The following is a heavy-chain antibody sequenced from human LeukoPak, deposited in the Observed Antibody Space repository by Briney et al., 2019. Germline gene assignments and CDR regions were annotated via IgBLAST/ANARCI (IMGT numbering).Heavy chain of an antibody. CDR3: ARGGITILNWFDP. Sequence: ASVKVSCTESGYTFTSYYMHWVRQAPGQGLEWMGIINPSGGSTSYAQKFQGRVTMTRDMSTSTVYMELSRLRSDDTAVYYCARGGITILNWFDPWGQGTLVTVSS. D-gene: IGHD3-3*01. V-gene: IGHV1-46*01. CDR2: INPSGGST. CDR1: GYTFTSYY. J-gene: IGHJ5*02.